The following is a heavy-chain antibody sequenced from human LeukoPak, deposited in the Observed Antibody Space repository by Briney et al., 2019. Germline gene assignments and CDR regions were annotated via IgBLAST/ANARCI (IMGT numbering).Heavy chain of an antibody. Sequence: ASVKVSCKASGYTFTSYAMHWVRQAPGQRLEWMGWINAGNGNTKYSQKFQGRVTITRDTSASTAYMELSSLRSEDTAVYYCARGPLWQQLVEYYFDYWGQGTLVTVSS. CDR2: INAGNGNT. CDR3: ARGPLWQQLVEYYFDY. CDR1: GYTFTSYA. V-gene: IGHV1-3*01. J-gene: IGHJ4*02. D-gene: IGHD6-13*01.